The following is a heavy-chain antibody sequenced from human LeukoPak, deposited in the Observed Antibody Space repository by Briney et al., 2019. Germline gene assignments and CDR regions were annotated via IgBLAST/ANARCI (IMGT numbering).Heavy chain of an antibody. CDR3: AKIYGDNPHY. D-gene: IGHD4-17*01. J-gene: IGHJ4*02. V-gene: IGHV3-23*01. CDR1: GVTLSSYA. CDR2: ISHSGGST. Sequence: PGGSLRLSCAGSGVTLSSYAMSWVRQAPGKGLEWVSVISHSGGSTYFANSVKGRFTISRDNSKNTLYLQMNSLRAEDTAVYYCAKIYGDNPHYWGQGTLVIVSS.